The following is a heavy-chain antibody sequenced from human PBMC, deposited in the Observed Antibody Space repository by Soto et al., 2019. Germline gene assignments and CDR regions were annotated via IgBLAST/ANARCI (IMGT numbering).Heavy chain of an antibody. CDR1: GGSISSGGYY. V-gene: IGHV4-31*03. D-gene: IGHD6-19*01. CDR3: ARLSSSGWPIDA. Sequence: QVQLQESGPGLIKGSQTLTLTCTVSGGSISSGGYYWSWIRQHPGKGLEWIGYTYISANTYQSRSLNTRVSISADTSKNQFTLNLSALTAADTAMYYCARLSSSGWPIDAWGQGTLVTVSS. J-gene: IGHJ5*02. CDR2: TYISANT.